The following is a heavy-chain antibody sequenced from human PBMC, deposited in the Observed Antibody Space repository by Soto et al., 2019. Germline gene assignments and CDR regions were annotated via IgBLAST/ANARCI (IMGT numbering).Heavy chain of an antibody. Sequence: GGSLRLSCAASGFTFSNYAMTWVRQAPGKGLEWVSAISSGGTYTDYADSVKGRLTLSRDNSKNMVYLQMKSLRAEDTAVYHCAKESSGYTYGFYNYFDYWGQGTLVTVSS. J-gene: IGHJ4*02. CDR2: ISSGGTYT. CDR1: GFTFSNYA. V-gene: IGHV3-23*01. D-gene: IGHD5-18*01. CDR3: AKESSGYTYGFYNYFDY.